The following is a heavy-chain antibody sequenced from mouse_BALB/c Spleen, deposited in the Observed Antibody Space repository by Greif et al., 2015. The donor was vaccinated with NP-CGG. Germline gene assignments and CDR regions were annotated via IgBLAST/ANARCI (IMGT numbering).Heavy chain of an antibody. J-gene: IGHJ2*01. CDR1: GYTFTSYW. D-gene: IGHD2-10*02. Sequence: VKVVDSGAELAKSGASVKMSCKASGYTFTSYWMHWVKQRPGQGLEWIGYINPSTGYTEYNQKFKDKATLTADKSSSTAYMQLSSLTSEDSAVYYCARRYGNLHFDYWGQGTTLTVSS. CDR2: INPSTGYT. CDR3: ARRYGNLHFDY. V-gene: IGHV1-7*01.